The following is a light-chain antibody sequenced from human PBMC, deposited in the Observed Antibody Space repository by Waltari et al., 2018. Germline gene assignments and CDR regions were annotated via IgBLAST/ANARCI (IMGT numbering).Light chain of an antibody. CDR1: QGVGSN. CDR3: QQYNNWPRT. Sequence: EIVMTQSPATLSVSPGERATLSCRASQGVGSNLAWYQQKPGQAPRLLIYNTSTRTTGIPARLSGSGSGTEFTLTISSLQSEDFAVYYCQQYNNWPRTFGQGTKLEIK. J-gene: IGKJ2*01. V-gene: IGKV3-15*01. CDR2: NTS.